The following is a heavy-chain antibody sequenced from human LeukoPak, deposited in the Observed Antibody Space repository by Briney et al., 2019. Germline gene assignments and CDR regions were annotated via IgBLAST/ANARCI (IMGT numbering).Heavy chain of an antibody. CDR2: MYYSGST. CDR1: GGSISSGDYY. CDR3: ARPYYYDSRIDP. V-gene: IGHV4-30-4*01. D-gene: IGHD3-22*01. J-gene: IGHJ5*02. Sequence: SQTLSLTCTVSGGSISSGDYYWSWIRQPPGKGLEWIAYMYYSGSTYYNPSLKSRVTMSADTSKNQLSLKLSSVTAADTAVYHCARPYYYDSRIDPWGQGILVTVSS.